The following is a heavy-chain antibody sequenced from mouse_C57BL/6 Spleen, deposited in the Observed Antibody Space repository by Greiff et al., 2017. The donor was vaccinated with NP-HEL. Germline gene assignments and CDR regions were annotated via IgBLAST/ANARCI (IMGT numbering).Heavy chain of an antibody. CDR1: GYTFTSYW. CDR3: ARAYYRNYDAMDY. D-gene: IGHD2-10*01. V-gene: IGHV1-61*01. CDR2: IYPSDSET. Sequence: VQLQQPGAELVRPGSSVKLSCKASGYTFTSYWMDWVKQRPGQGLEWIGNIYPSDSETHYNQKFKDKATLTVDKSSSSAYMQLSSLTSEDSAVYYCARAYYRNYDAMDYWGQGTSVTVSS. J-gene: IGHJ4*01.